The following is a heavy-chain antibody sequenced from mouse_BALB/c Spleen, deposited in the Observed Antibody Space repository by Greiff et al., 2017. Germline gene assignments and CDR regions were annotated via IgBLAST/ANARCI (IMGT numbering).Heavy chain of an antibody. CDR3: TRGGGRYYFDY. J-gene: IGHJ2*01. CDR2: INPSNGGT. Sequence: QVQLQQSGAELVKPGASVKLSCTASGYTFTSYYMYWVKQRPGQGLEWIGEINPSNGGTNFNEKFKSKATLTVDKSSSTAYMQLSSLTSEDSAVYYCTRGGGRYYFDYWGQGTTLTVSA. CDR1: GYTFTSYY. V-gene: IGHV1S81*02. D-gene: IGHD1-1*01.